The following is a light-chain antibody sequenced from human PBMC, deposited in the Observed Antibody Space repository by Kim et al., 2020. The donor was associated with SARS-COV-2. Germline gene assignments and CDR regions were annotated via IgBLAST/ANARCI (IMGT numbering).Light chain of an antibody. Sequence: SLCQRQTASTTGSRDKMGDKSACWYQQKPGQSPVLVIYQDSKRPAGIPERFSGANYGNTATLTISGTQAMDEADYYCQAWDSSPYVFGTGTKVTVL. CDR1: KMGDKS. J-gene: IGLJ1*01. CDR2: QDS. CDR3: QAWDSSPYV. V-gene: IGLV3-1*01.